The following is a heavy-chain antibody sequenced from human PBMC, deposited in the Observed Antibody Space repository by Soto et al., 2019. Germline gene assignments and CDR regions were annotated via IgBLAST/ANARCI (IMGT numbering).Heavy chain of an antibody. V-gene: IGHV3-33*01. CDR3: ARGPLLGMIPFGGVIVYDY. CDR2: IWYDGSNK. CDR1: GFTFSSYG. Sequence: QVQLVESGGGVVQPGRSLRLSCAASGFTFSSYGMHWVRQAPGKGLEWVAVIWYDGSNKYYADSVKGRFTISRDNSKNTLYLQMNSLRAEDTAVYYCARGPLLGMIPFGGVIVYDYWGQGTLVTVSS. D-gene: IGHD3-16*02. J-gene: IGHJ4*02.